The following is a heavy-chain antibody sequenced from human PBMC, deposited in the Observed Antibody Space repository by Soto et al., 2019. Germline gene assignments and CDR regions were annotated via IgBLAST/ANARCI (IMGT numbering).Heavy chain of an antibody. Sequence: SETLSLTCTVSGGSISSGGYYWSWIRQHPGKGLEWIGYIYYSGSTYYNPSLKSRVTISRDNSKNTLYLQMNSLRAEDTAVYYCAKHRVRYCSGGSCYNFDYWGQGTLVTVSS. J-gene: IGHJ4*02. V-gene: IGHV4-31*03. CDR1: GGSISSGGYY. CDR2: IYYSGST. D-gene: IGHD2-15*01. CDR3: AKHRVRYCSGGSCYNFDY.